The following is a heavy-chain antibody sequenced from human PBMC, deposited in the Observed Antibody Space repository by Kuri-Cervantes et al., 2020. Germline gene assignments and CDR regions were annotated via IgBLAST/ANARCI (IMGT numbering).Heavy chain of an antibody. CDR1: GFTFDDYA. CDR2: ISGSGGST. CDR3: AREMATVTKAFSGAFDI. J-gene: IGHJ3*02. Sequence: GESLKISCAASGFTFDDYAMHWVRQAPGKGLEWVSAISGSGGSTYYADSVKGRFTISRDNSKNTLYLQMNSLRAEDTAVYYCAREMATVTKAFSGAFDIWGQGTMVTVSS. V-gene: IGHV3-23*01. D-gene: IGHD4-17*01.